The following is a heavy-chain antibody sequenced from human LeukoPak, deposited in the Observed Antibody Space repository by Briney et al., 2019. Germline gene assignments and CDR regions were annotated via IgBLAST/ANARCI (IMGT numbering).Heavy chain of an antibody. CDR1: GYTFNTYG. D-gene: IGHD5-18*01. J-gene: IGHJ3*02. V-gene: IGHV1-18*01. Sequence: ASVKVSCKASGYTFNTYGISWVRQAPGQGLEWMGWISPYNGNTNYAQKVQGRVTVTTDTSTNTTYMELRSLRSDDTAVYYCAREGERGPIQPRFFSIWGQGTMVTVSS. CDR2: ISPYNGNT. CDR3: AREGERGPIQPRFFSI.